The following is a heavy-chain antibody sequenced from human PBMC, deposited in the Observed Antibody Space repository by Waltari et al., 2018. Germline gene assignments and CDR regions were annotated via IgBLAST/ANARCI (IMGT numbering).Heavy chain of an antibody. D-gene: IGHD3-10*01. CDR2: CYSGGST. CDR1: GFTVSSNY. J-gene: IGHJ4*02. V-gene: IGHV3-53*01. Sequence: EVQLVESGGGLIQPGGSLRLSCAASGFTVSSNYMSWVRQAPGKGLEWVSVCYSGGSTYYADSVKGRFTISRDNSKNTLYLQMNSLRAEDTAVYYCARDLSYGSGSFVSFWGQGTLVTVSS. CDR3: ARDLSYGSGSFVSF.